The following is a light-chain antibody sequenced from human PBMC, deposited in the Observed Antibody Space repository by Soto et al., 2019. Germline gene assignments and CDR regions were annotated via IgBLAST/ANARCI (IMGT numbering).Light chain of an antibody. CDR3: QQYAASPRT. J-gene: IGKJ1*01. Sequence: EVVLTQSPGTLSLSPRERATLSCRASQRGSNNYLAWYQHKPGQAPRLLIYGASNRAPGIPDRFSGSGSGPDFTLTISRLEPEDCAVYYCQQYAASPRTFGQGTLVEVK. CDR2: GAS. V-gene: IGKV3-20*01. CDR1: QRGSNNY.